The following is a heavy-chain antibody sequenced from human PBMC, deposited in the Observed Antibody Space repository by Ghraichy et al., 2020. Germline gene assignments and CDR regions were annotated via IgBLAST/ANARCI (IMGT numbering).Heavy chain of an antibody. CDR1: GGSFSGYY. CDR3: VRERDCSSTSCYTDY. J-gene: IGHJ4*02. V-gene: IGHV4-34*01. CDR2: INHSGST. D-gene: IGHD2-2*02. Sequence: SETLSLTCAVYGGSFSGYYWSWIRQPPGKGLEWIGEINHSGSTNYNPSLKSRVTISVDTSKNQFSLKLSSVTAADTAVYYCVRERDCSSTSCYTDYWGQGTLVTVSS.